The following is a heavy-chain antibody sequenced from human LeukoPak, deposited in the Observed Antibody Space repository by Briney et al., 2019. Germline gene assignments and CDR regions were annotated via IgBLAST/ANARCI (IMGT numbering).Heavy chain of an antibody. J-gene: IGHJ5*02. Sequence: SETLSLTCTVSGGSISSSSYYWAWIRQPPGKGLEWIGSIHYSGSTYYNPSLKRRVIMSVDTSKNQFSLKLSSVTAADTAVYYCARVAGIAPLDGWFDPWGQGTLVTVSS. CDR1: GGSISSSSYY. V-gene: IGHV4-39*07. CDR3: ARVAGIAPLDGWFDP. D-gene: IGHD2/OR15-2a*01. CDR2: IHYSGST.